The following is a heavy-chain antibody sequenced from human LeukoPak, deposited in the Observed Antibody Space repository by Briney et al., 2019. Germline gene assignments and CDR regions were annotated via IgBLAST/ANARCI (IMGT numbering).Heavy chain of an antibody. Sequence: SETLSLTCTVSGGSISSYHWSWIRQPPGKGLEWIGYIYYSGSTNYNPSLKSRVTISVDTSKNQFSLKLSSVTAADTAVYYCARDLFGPGYFDFWGQGTMVTVSS. J-gene: IGHJ3*01. CDR1: GGSISSYH. CDR3: ARDLFGPGYFDF. D-gene: IGHD2-15*01. CDR2: IYYSGST. V-gene: IGHV4-59*12.